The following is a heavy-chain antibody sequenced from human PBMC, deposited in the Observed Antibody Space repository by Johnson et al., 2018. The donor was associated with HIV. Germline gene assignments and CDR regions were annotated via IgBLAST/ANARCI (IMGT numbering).Heavy chain of an antibody. CDR1: GFTFSSYG. Sequence: VQLLESGGGVVQPGGPLRLSCAASGFTFSSYGMHWVRQAPGKGLEWVAFIRYDGSNKYYADSVKGRFTISRDNSKNTLYLQMNSLRAEDTAVYYCARRDGYNYLDAFDIWGQGTMVTVSS. V-gene: IGHV3-30*02. D-gene: IGHD5-24*01. J-gene: IGHJ3*02. CDR2: IRYDGSNK. CDR3: ARRDGYNYLDAFDI.